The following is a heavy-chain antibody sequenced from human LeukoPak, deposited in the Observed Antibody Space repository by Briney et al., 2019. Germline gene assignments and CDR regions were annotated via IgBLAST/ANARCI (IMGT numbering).Heavy chain of an antibody. J-gene: IGHJ3*02. CDR3: ARYRDTSGHDASDI. Sequence: PGGSLRLSCAASGSSFSHYYINWFRQAPGKGLEWISYISSGGNTIYYADSVKGRFTISRDNAKNSAYLQMNSLRAEDTAVYYCARYRDTSGHDASDIWGQGTMVTVSS. CDR1: GSSFSHYY. D-gene: IGHD3-22*01. V-gene: IGHV3-11*01. CDR2: ISSGGNTI.